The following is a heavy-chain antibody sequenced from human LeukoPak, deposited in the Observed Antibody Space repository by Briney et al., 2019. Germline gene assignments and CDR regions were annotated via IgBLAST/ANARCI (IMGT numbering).Heavy chain of an antibody. D-gene: IGHD2-21*01. CDR1: GGSISNSF. J-gene: IGHJ4*02. V-gene: IGHV4-4*07. Sequence: SETLSLTYTVSGGSISNSFWSWIRQPAGKGLEWIGRIYTDGSTNSNPSLRSRATMSLDTSKNQFFLTLTSVTAADTAVYYCARAPSGCGGTCAFDYWGQGTLVTVSS. CDR2: IYTDGST. CDR3: ARAPSGCGGTCAFDY.